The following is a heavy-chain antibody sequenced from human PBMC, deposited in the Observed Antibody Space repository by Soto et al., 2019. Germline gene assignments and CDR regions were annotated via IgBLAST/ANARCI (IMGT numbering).Heavy chain of an antibody. CDR2: IYHSGTT. CDR1: GFSISSGYF. Sequence: SETLSLTCAVSGFSISSGYFWGWIRQPPGKGPEWLGSIYHSGTTYYNPSVKGRVTISVDTSKNQFSLKMSSVTAADTAVYYCARDSIGYYWFDPWGQGTLVTVSS. J-gene: IGHJ5*02. CDR3: ARDSIGYYWFDP. V-gene: IGHV4-38-2*02. D-gene: IGHD3-22*01.